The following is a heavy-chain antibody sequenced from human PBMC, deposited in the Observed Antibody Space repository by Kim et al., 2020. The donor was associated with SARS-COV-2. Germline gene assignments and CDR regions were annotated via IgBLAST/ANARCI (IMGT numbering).Heavy chain of an antibody. CDR3: ATGNFYDSSDYYFDY. V-gene: IGHV1-24*01. Sequence: ASVKVSCKVSGYTLTELSMHWVRQAPGKGLEWMGGFDPEDGETIYAQKFQGRVTMTEDTSTDTAYMELSSLRSEDTAVYYCATGNFYDSSDYYFDYWGQGTLVTVSS. D-gene: IGHD3-22*01. J-gene: IGHJ4*02. CDR2: FDPEDGET. CDR1: GYTLTELS.